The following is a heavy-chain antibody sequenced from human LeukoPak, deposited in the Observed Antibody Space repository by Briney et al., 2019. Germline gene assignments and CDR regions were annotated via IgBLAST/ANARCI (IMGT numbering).Heavy chain of an antibody. D-gene: IGHD1-7*01. CDR1: GYTFTSYD. Sequence: ASVKVSCKASGYTFTSYDINWVRQATGQGLEWMGWMNPNSGNTGYAQKFQGRVTMTRDTSISTAYIELRRLRSDDTAVYYCARDKNWNYVGNWFDPWGQGTLVTVSS. J-gene: IGHJ5*02. CDR3: ARDKNWNYVGNWFDP. CDR2: MNPNSGNT. V-gene: IGHV1-8*01.